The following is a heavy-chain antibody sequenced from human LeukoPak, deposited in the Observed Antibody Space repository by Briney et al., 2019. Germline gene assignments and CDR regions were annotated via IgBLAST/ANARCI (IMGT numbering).Heavy chain of an antibody. CDR2: IYSGGST. Sequence: GGSLRLSCAASGFTVSSNYMSWVRQAPGKGLEWVSVIYSGGSTYYADSVKGRFTISRDNSKNTLYLQMNSLRAEDTAVYYCASPYHIAARPDGDFDYWGQRTLVTVSS. J-gene: IGHJ4*02. CDR3: ASPYHIAARPDGDFDY. CDR1: GFTVSSNY. D-gene: IGHD6-6*01. V-gene: IGHV3-66*02.